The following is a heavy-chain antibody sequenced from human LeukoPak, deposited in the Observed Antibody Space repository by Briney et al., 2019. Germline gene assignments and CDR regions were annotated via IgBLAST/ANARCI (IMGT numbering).Heavy chain of an antibody. D-gene: IGHD3-22*01. CDR3: ARGMRRSYYYDSSGYSPFDY. CDR2: INHSGST. Sequence: SETLSLTCAVHGGSFSGYYWSWIRQPPGKGLEWIGEINHSGSTNYNPSLKSRVTISVDTSKNQFSLKLSSVTAADTAVYYCARGMRRSYYYDSSGYSPFDYWGQGTLVTVSS. V-gene: IGHV4-34*01. J-gene: IGHJ4*02. CDR1: GGSFSGYY.